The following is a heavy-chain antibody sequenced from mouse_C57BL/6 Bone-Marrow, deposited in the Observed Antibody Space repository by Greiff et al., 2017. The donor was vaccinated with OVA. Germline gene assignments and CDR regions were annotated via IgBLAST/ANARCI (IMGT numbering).Heavy chain of an antibody. V-gene: IGHV1-50*01. CDR3: ERRAGSDY. D-gene: IGHD3-3*01. CDR2: IDPSDSYT. J-gene: IGHJ2*01. Sequence: QVQLQQPGAELVKPGASVKLSCKASGYTFTSYWMQWVKQRPGQGLEWIGEIDPSDSYTNYNQKFKGKATLTVDTSSSTAYMQLSSLTSEDSAVYYCERRAGSDYWGQGTTLTVSS. CDR1: GYTFTSYW.